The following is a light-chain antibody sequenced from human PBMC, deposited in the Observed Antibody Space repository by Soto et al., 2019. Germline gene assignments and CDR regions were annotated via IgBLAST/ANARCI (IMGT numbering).Light chain of an antibody. J-gene: IGLJ1*01. CDR1: SSDVGGYGS. Sequence: QPALTQPASVSRPPGQSITISCTRTSSDVGGYGSVSWYQQHPGKAPKLMIYEVSNRPSGVSNRFSGSKSGNTASLTISGLQAEDDADYYCSSYTSSGTYVFGTGTKVAVL. V-gene: IGLV2-14*01. CDR2: EVS. CDR3: SSYTSSGTYV.